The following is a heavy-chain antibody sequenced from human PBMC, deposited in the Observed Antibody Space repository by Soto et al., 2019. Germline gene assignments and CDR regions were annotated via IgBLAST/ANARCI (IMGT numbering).Heavy chain of an antibody. CDR3: ASNSYGYIFYDY. V-gene: IGHV3-30*03. Sequence: PGGSLRLSCAASGFTFSSYGMHWVRQAPGKGLEWVAVISYDGSNKYYADSVKGRLTISRDNSKNTLYLQMNSLRGEGTAVYYCASNSYGYIFYDYWGQGTLVTVSS. D-gene: IGHD5-18*01. CDR1: GFTFSSYG. CDR2: ISYDGSNK. J-gene: IGHJ4*02.